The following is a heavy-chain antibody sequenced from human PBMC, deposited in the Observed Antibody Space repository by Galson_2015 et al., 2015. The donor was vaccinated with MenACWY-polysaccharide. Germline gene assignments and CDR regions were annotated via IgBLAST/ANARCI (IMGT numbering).Heavy chain of an antibody. V-gene: IGHV3-74*01. CDR3: VREGENAVAGTLDI. J-gene: IGHJ3*02. CDR2: ITSDGST. CDR1: GFTFSSYW. D-gene: IGHD6-19*01. Sequence: SLRLSCAASGFTFSSYWMNWVRQAPGQGLVWVSRITSDGSTSYADSVKGRFTMSRDNAKNPVYLQMNSLRAEDTAVCYCVREGENAVAGTLDIWGQGTMVTVSS.